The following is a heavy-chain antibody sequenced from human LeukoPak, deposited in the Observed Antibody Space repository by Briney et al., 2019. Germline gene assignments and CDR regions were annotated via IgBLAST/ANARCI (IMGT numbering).Heavy chain of an antibody. D-gene: IGHD4-11*01. J-gene: IGHJ4*02. CDR3: ARDRLLFSVYSNPRFDY. CDR2: ISAYNGNT. Sequence: ASVKVSCKASGYTFTSYGISWVRQAPGQGLEWMGWISAYNGNTNYAQKLQGRVTMTTATSTSTAYMELRSLRSDDTAVYYCARDRLLFSVYSNPRFDYWGQGTLVTVSS. V-gene: IGHV1-18*01. CDR1: GYTFTSYG.